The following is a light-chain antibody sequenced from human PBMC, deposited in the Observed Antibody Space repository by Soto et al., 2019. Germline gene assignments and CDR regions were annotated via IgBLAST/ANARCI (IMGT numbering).Light chain of an antibody. Sequence: QSALTQPASVSGSPGQSITISCTGTSRDVGSYNYVSWYQQRPGKAPRLMIYDVSDRPSGISIRFSGSKSGNTASLTISGPQAEDEADYFCSSYTSSSTVVFGGGTKVTVL. CDR1: SRDVGSYNY. V-gene: IGLV2-14*01. CDR2: DVS. J-gene: IGLJ3*02. CDR3: SSYTSSSTVV.